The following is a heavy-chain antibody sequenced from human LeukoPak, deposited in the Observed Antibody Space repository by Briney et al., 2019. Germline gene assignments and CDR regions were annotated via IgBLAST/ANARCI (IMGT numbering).Heavy chain of an antibody. CDR1: GITFSTYA. J-gene: IGHJ6*02. D-gene: IGHD1-14*01. CDR3: ATSLGYKYDYAMDV. CDR2: ISGNGGRT. Sequence: PGGSLRLSCAASGITFSTYAMNWVRQAPGSGLEWVSLISGNGGRTYYADSVKGRFTISRDNSKNTLYLQMNSLRAEDTAVYYCATSLGYKYDYAMDVWGQGTTVTVSS. V-gene: IGHV3-23*01.